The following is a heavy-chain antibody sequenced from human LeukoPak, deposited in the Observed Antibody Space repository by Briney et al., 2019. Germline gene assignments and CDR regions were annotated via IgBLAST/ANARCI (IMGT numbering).Heavy chain of an antibody. V-gene: IGHV3-66*02. CDR1: GFTFSSYA. CDR3: ARGVPYSSNHFDY. J-gene: IGHJ4*02. CDR2: IYSGGST. D-gene: IGHD6-13*01. Sequence: GESLRLSCAASGFTFSSYAMSWVRQAPGKGLEWVSVIYSGGSTYYADSVKGRYTISRDNSKNTLYLQMNSLRAEDTAVYYCARGVPYSSNHFDYWGQGTLVTVSS.